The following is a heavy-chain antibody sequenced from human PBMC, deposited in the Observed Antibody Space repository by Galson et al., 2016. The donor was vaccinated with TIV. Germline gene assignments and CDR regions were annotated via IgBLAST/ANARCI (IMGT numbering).Heavy chain of an antibody. CDR2: IYYTRST. CDR1: GGSISSGSYY. D-gene: IGHD3-10*01. CDR3: TRPGSYVSYGMDV. J-gene: IGHJ6*02. Sequence: ETLSLTCTVSGGSISSGSYYWSWIRQPPGKGLELIGTIYYTRSTYYNPSLKGRVTISVDTSNNQFSLKLRSVTAADTAVYYCTRPGSYVSYGMDVWGQGTSVIVSS. V-gene: IGHV4-39*01.